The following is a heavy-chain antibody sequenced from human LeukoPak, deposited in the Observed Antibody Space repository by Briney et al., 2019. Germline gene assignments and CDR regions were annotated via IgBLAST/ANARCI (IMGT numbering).Heavy chain of an antibody. CDR1: GYTFTDYY. Sequence: ASVKISCKVSGYTFTDYYMHWVQQAPGKGLEWMGLVDPEDGETIYAEKFQGRVTITADTSTDTAYMELSSLRSEDTAVYYCARGYYGDYHAFDIWGQGTMVTVSS. D-gene: IGHD4-17*01. CDR2: VDPEDGET. J-gene: IGHJ3*02. V-gene: IGHV1-69-2*01. CDR3: ARGYYGDYHAFDI.